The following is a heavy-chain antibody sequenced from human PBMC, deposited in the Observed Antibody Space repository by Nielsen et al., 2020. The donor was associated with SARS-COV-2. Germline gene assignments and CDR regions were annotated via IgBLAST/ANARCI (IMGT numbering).Heavy chain of an antibody. Sequence: GESLKISCTASGFTFGDYAMSWFRQAPGKGLEWVGFIRSKAYGGTTEYAASVKGRFTISRDDSKSIAYLQKNSLKTEDTAVYYCAREGRDLPLDYWGQGVLVTVSS. CDR1: GFTFGDYA. J-gene: IGHJ4*02. V-gene: IGHV3-49*03. D-gene: IGHD5-24*01. CDR3: AREGRDLPLDY. CDR2: IRSKAYGGTT.